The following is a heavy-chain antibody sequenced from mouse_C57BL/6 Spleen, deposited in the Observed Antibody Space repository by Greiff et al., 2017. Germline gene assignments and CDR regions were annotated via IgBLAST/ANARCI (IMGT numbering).Heavy chain of an antibody. J-gene: IGHJ2*01. CDR3: ARRRGSYDGYDY. Sequence: QVQLQQPGAELVKPGASVKLSCKASGYTFTSYWMQWVKQRPGQGLEWIGEIDPSDSYTNYNQKFKGKATLTVDTSSSTAYMQLSSLTSEDSAVYYCARRRGSYDGYDYWGQGTTLTVSS. D-gene: IGHD2-3*01. V-gene: IGHV1-50*01. CDR2: IDPSDSYT. CDR1: GYTFTSYW.